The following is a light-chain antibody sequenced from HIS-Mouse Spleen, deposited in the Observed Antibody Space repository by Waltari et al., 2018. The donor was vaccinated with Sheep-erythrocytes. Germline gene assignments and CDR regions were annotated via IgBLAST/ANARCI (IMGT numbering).Light chain of an antibody. CDR2: GAS. CDR3: QQYNNWPPGT. Sequence: EIVMTQSPATRSVSPGERATLYCRASQSVSSNLAWYQQKPGQAPRLLIYGASTRATGIPARFSGDGSGTEFTLTISSMQSEDFAVYYCQQYNNWPPGTFGQGTKLEIK. J-gene: IGKJ2*02. V-gene: IGKV3-15*01. CDR1: QSVSSN.